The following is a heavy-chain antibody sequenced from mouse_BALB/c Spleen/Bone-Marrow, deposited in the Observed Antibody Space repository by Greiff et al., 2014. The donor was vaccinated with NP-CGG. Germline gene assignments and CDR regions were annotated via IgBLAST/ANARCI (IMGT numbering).Heavy chain of an antibody. CDR2: IDPANGNT. V-gene: IGHV14-3*02. Sequence: EVQLQQSGAELVKPGASVKLSCTASGFNIKDTYMHWVKQTPEQGLEWIGRIDPANGNTKYDPKSQGKATITADTSSNTAYLQLSSLTSEDTAVYYCARYRLGTYFDYWGQGTTLTVSS. J-gene: IGHJ2*01. CDR3: ARYRLGTYFDY. CDR1: GFNIKDTY. D-gene: IGHD1-2*01.